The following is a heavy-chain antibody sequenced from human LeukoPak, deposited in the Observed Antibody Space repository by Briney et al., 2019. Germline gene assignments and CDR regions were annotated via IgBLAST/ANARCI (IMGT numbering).Heavy chain of an antibody. CDR2: IIPIFGTA. CDR3: ARDFDGSGSYYNGAFDI. Sequence: ASVKVSCKASGYTFTSYGISWVRQAPGQGLEWMGGIIPIFGTANYAQKFQGRVTSTADESTSTAYMELSSLRSEDTAVYYCARDFDGSGSYYNGAFDIWGQGTMVTVSS. CDR1: GYTFTSYG. V-gene: IGHV1-69*13. J-gene: IGHJ3*02. D-gene: IGHD3-10*01.